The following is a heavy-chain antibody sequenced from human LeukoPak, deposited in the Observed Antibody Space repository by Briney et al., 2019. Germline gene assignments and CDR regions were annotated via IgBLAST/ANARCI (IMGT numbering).Heavy chain of an antibody. CDR3: AALVNSSGYHDPYNWFDP. D-gene: IGHD3-22*01. CDR2: ISYDGSNK. J-gene: IGHJ5*02. CDR1: GFTFSSYG. V-gene: IGHV3-30*03. Sequence: GRSLRLSCAASGFTFSSYGMHWVRQAPGKGLEWVAVISYDGSNKYYADSVKGRFTISRDNSKNTLYLQINSLRAEDTAMYYCAALVNSSGYHDPYNWFDPWGQGTLVTVSS.